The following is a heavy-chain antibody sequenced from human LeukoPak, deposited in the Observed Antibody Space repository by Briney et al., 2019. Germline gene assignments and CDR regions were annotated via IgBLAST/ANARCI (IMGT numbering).Heavy chain of an antibody. CDR1: GSTFSNYA. J-gene: IGHJ4*02. D-gene: IGHD1-26*01. Sequence: GGSLRLSCAASGSTFSNYAMHWVRQVPGKGLEYVSAISSNGGSTHYANSVKGRFTISRDNSKNTLYLQMGSLRAEDMGVYYCARVGGSFYFDYWGQGTLVTVSS. CDR2: ISSNGGST. CDR3: ARVGGSFYFDY. V-gene: IGHV3-64*01.